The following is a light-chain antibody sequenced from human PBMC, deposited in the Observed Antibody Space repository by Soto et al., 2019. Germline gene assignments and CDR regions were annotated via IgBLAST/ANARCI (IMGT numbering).Light chain of an antibody. V-gene: IGKV3-20*01. CDR1: QFVSSTY. J-gene: IGKJ1*01. CDR2: GAS. CDR3: QQYYNWRPR. Sequence: EVVLTQSPGTLSLSPGARATLSCRASQFVSSTYLAWYQQRPGQAPRLLIYGASSRATGIPDRFSGGGSETDFTLTISRLQSEDFAVYYCQQYYNWRPRFGQGTKVDIK.